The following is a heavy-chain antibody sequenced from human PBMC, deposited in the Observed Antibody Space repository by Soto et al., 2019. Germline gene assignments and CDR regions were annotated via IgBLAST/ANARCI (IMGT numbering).Heavy chain of an antibody. D-gene: IGHD6-6*01. CDR3: PKNGLSSSPSAIDS. CDR2: ISGSGRNT. V-gene: IGHV3-23*01. Sequence: GSMILSCASSGFTFSRNGMIWVLQAPGNGLDCVPGISGSGRNTYYADSVKCRFTISRDNSKNTLFLQMNSLRAEDTSVYYCPKNGLSSSPSAIDSWGQGTLVTASS. CDR1: GFTFSRNG. J-gene: IGHJ4*02.